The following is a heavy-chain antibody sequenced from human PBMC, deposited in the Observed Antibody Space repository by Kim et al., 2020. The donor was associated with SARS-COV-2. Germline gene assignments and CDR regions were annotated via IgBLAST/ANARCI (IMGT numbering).Heavy chain of an antibody. D-gene: IGHD1-26*01. CDR3: AKVEESSAGYYSAGYYYMDV. J-gene: IGHJ6*03. CDR2: IGGSGSNI. V-gene: IGHV3-23*01. Sequence: GGSLRLSCEASGFTFNTYTMSWVRQAPGQGLEWVLSIGGSGSNINYADSVKGRFSTSRDNSKNTLFLFMNTLKVEDTAVYYCAKVEESSAGYYSAGYYYMDVWGKGTTVTVSS. CDR1: GFTFNTYT.